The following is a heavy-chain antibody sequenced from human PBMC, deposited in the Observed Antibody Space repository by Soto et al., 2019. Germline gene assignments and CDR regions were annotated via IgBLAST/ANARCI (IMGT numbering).Heavy chain of an antibody. J-gene: IGHJ3*02. CDR1: GFMLRSHW. V-gene: IGHV3-74*01. CDR2: VNGDGSST. Sequence: EVQLVESGGGLVQPGGSLRLSCAASGFMLRSHWIHWVRQRPGKGLVWVSRVNGDGSSTDYADSVKGRLTISRDNAKNTIYLQMDSLRAEDTAVYDCARGTSSHAEDAFDIWGQGTMVTVSS. CDR3: ARGTSSHAEDAFDI. D-gene: IGHD2-2*01.